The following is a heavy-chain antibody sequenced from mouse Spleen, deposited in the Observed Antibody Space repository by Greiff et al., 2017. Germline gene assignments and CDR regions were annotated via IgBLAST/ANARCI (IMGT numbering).Heavy chain of an antibody. J-gene: IGHJ3*01. Sequence: VHLVESGPGLVQPSQSLSITCTVSGFSLTSYGVHWVRQSPGKGLEWLGVIWSGGSTDYNAAFISRLSISKDNSKSQVFFKMNSLQANDTAIYYCARNPLTGEFAYWGQGTLVTVSA. CDR1: GFSLTSYG. D-gene: IGHD4-1*01. V-gene: IGHV2-2*02. CDR2: IWSGGST. CDR3: ARNPLTGEFAY.